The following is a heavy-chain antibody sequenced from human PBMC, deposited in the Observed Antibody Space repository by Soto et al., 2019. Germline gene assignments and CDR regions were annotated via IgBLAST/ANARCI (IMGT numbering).Heavy chain of an antibody. CDR2: SNAGNGDT. J-gene: IGHJ4*02. CDR3: ARAISGYVT. D-gene: IGHD5-12*01. Sequence: QVQLVQSGAEMKKPGASVKLSCKTSGINYNTYAIHWVRQAPGQGREWMGWSNAGNGDTRYSQNFQGRVTLTRDTSASTVDMDLDSLKSEDTGGYYCARAISGYVTWGQGTLVTVSS. CDR1: GINYNTYA. V-gene: IGHV1-3*01.